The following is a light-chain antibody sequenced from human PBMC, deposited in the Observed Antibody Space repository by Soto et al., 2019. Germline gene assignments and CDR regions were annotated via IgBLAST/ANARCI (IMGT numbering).Light chain of an antibody. Sequence: EIVLTQSQGTLSLSPGERATLSCSSSQSVSSNLAWYQQKPGQAPRLLIFGASYRATGIPARFSGSGSGTEFNLTISSLQSEDFAVYFCQQYDDWLRLTFGGGTMV. V-gene: IGKV3D-15*01. J-gene: IGKJ4*01. CDR3: QQYDDWLRLT. CDR1: QSVSSN. CDR2: GAS.